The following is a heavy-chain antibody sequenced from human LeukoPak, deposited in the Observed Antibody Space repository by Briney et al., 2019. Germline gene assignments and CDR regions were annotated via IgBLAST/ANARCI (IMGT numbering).Heavy chain of an antibody. D-gene: IGHD3-22*01. V-gene: IGHV4-39*01. CDR1: GGSISSSSYY. CDR3: ARLSESGRLLLNS. CDR2: IYYSGST. J-gene: IGHJ5*02. Sequence: SETLSLTCTVSGGSISSSSYYWGWIRQPPGKGLEWIGSIYYSGSTYYNPSLKSRVTISVDTSKNQFSLKLSSVTAADTAVFYCARLSESGRLLLNSWGQGTLVTVSS.